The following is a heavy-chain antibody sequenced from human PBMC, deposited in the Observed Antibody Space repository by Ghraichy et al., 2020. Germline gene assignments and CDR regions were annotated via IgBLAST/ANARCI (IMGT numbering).Heavy chain of an antibody. Sequence: GALRLSCAASGFTFSSHAMSWVRQAPGKGLERVSTISGSGGSTHYADSVKGRFTISRDNSKNTLYLQMNSLRVEDTAVYYCAKYYYESYYYGMDVWGQGTTVTVAS. J-gene: IGHJ6*02. CDR1: GFTFSSHA. CDR3: AKYYYESYYYGMDV. D-gene: IGHD3-22*01. CDR2: ISGSGGST. V-gene: IGHV3-23*01.